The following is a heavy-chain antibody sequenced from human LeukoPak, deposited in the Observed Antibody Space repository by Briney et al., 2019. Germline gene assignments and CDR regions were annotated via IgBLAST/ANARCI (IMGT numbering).Heavy chain of an antibody. CDR2: IYYSGST. D-gene: IGHD3-22*01. V-gene: IGHV4-39*07. CDR3: ARSRYYYDSSGYSIDAFDI. Sequence: SETLSLTCTVSGGSISSYYWGWIRQPPGKGLEWIGSIYYSGSTYYNPSLKSRVAISVDTSKNQFSLKLSSVTAADTAVYYCARSRYYYDSSGYSIDAFDIWGQGTMVTVSS. J-gene: IGHJ3*02. CDR1: GGSISSYY.